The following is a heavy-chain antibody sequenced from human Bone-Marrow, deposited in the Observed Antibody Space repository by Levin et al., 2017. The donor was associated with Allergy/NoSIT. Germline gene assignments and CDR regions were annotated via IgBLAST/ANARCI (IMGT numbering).Heavy chain of an antibody. V-gene: IGHV3-48*04. CDR1: GVTFITHS. Sequence: ETLSLTCVDSGVTFITHSMNWVRQAPGKGLEWIAYISWTSNTLYYADSLKGRVTISRDNSKNSLYLQINSLRVDDTAIYYCARDNPRNYFDYWGQGTQLTVSS. CDR3: ARDNPRNYFDY. CDR2: ISWTSNTL. J-gene: IGHJ4*02.